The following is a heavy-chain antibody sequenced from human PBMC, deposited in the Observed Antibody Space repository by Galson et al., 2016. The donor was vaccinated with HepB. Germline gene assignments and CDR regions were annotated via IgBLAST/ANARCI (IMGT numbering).Heavy chain of an antibody. CDR1: GFNFDDYA. D-gene: IGHD3-10*01. J-gene: IGHJ6*02. CDR3: AKDLSRGSGSYYSRYYYYGVDV. V-gene: IGHV3-9*01. Sequence: SLRLSCATSGFNFDDYAMHWVRQGPGKGLEWVSSVTWNRGSMGYAESVKGRFTISRDNAKTSLYLQMNSLRPEDTALYYCAKDLSRGSGSYYSRYYYYGVDVWGRGTTVTVSS. CDR2: VTWNRGSM.